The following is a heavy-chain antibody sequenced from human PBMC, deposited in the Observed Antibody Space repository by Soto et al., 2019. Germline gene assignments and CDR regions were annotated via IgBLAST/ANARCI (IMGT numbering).Heavy chain of an antibody. CDR1: GFTFSGYE. D-gene: IGHD3-3*01. J-gene: IGHJ6*02. CDR3: AREVTVFGVIIPTTMDV. Sequence: GGSLRLSCAASGFTFSGYEMNWVRQAPGKGLEWISYISGSGTTIYYADSVKGRFTISRDNAKKSLYLQMNSLRAEDTAVYYCAREVTVFGVIIPTTMDVWGQGTKVTVYS. CDR2: ISGSGTTI. V-gene: IGHV3-48*03.